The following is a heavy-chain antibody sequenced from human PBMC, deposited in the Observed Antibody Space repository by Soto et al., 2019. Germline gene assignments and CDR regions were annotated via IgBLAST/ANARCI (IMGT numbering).Heavy chain of an antibody. CDR3: ASGIQLWPFEH. D-gene: IGHD5-18*01. J-gene: IGHJ4*02. V-gene: IGHV1-69*13. CDR2: IIPIFGSA. Sequence: SLKVSCKASGGTFSSYAISWVRQARGQGLEWMGGIIPIFGSADYAQKFQGRVTVTADESTSTAYLELSSLRPEKKTVYYSASGIQLWPFEHWGQGTLVTVPS. CDR1: GGTFSSYA.